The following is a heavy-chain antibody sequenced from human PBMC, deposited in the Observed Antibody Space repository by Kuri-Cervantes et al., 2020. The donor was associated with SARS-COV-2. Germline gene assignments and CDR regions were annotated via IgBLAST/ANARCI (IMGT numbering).Heavy chain of an antibody. V-gene: IGHV4-59*12. CDR1: GSSISRYY. J-gene: IGHJ6*02. CDR2: VYYGGST. Sequence: SETLSLTCTVSGSSISRYYWSWIRQPPGKGLEWIGYVYYGGSTNYNPSLKSRVTISVDTSKNQFSLKLSSVTAADTAVYYCARASPYYYYYYGMDVWGQGTTVTVSS. CDR3: ARASPYYYYYYGMDV.